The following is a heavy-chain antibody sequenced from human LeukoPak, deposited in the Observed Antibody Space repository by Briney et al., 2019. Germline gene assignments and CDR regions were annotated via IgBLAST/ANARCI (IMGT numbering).Heavy chain of an antibody. CDR1: GGSISSYY. Sequence: SETLSLTCTVSGGSISSYYWSWIRQPAGKGLEWIGRIYTSGSTNYNPSLKSRVTMSVDTSKNQFSLKLSSVPAADTAVYYCARVSGTTGTTNWFDPWGQGTLVTVSS. D-gene: IGHD1-1*01. J-gene: IGHJ5*02. V-gene: IGHV4-4*07. CDR3: ARVSGTTGTTNWFDP. CDR2: IYTSGST.